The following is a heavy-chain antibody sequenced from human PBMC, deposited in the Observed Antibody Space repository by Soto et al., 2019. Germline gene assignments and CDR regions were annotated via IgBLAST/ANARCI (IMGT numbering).Heavy chain of an antibody. V-gene: IGHV3-23*01. D-gene: IGHD2-2*03. CDR3: AKGRSYMDIVTVPAARSSPDY. J-gene: IGHJ4*02. Sequence: EVRLLESGGGLVQPGGSLRLSCAASGFTFSSYAMSWVRQAPGKGLEWVSAISGSGGSTFYADSMKGRFPISRDNSKNPLYLQMNNLRAEDTAVYYCAKGRSYMDIVTVPAARSSPDYWGQGTLVTVSS. CDR1: GFTFSSYA. CDR2: ISGSGGST.